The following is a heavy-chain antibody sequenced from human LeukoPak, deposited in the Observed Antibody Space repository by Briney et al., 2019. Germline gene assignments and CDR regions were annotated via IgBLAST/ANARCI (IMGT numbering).Heavy chain of an antibody. V-gene: IGHV4-59*01. Sequence: SETLSLTCTVSGGSISSYYWSWIRQPPGKGLGWIGYIYYSGSTNYNPSLKSRVTISVDTSKNQFSLKLSSVTAADTAVYYCARAGVAHHYYYYYYMDVWGKGTTVTVSS. CDR1: GGSISSYY. D-gene: IGHD2-15*01. J-gene: IGHJ6*03. CDR3: ARAGVAHHYYYYYYMDV. CDR2: IYYSGST.